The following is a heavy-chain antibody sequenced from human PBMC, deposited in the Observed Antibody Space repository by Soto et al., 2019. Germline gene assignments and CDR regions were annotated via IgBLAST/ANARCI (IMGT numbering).Heavy chain of an antibody. Sequence: ASVKVSCKASGYTFTSYGISWVRQAPGQGLEWMGWISAYSGNTNYAQKLQGRVAMTTDTSTSTAYMELRSLRSDDTAVYYCARCLRYNRNDDLAPYYFDYWGQGTLVTVSP. D-gene: IGHD1-20*01. CDR1: GYTFTSYG. CDR3: ARCLRYNRNDDLAPYYFDY. CDR2: ISAYSGNT. J-gene: IGHJ4*02. V-gene: IGHV1-18*01.